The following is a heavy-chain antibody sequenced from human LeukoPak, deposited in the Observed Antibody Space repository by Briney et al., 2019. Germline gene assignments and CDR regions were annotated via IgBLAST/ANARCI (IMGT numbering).Heavy chain of an antibody. V-gene: IGHV4-39*07. CDR3: ATVRGVMVY. J-gene: IGHJ4*02. CDR1: GGSISSSSYY. D-gene: IGHD3-10*01. CDR2: IYYSGST. Sequence: PSETLSLTCTVSGGSISSSSYYWGWIRQPPGKGLEWIGSIYYSGSTYYNPSLKSRVTISVDTSKNQFSLKLSSVTAADTAVYYCATVRGVMVYWGQGTLVTVSS.